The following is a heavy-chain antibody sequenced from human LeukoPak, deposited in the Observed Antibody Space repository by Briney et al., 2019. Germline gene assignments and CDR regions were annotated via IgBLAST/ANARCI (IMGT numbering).Heavy chain of an antibody. D-gene: IGHD3-22*01. J-gene: IGHJ4*02. V-gene: IGHV4-38-2*01. Sequence: SETLSPTCAVSGYSISSGYYWGWIRQPPGGGLEWVGSIYHSGTTYYNPPLKSRVTISVDTSKNQLSLKLSSVTAADTAVYYCARNILPSPYYYDSSGSRYSFDYWGQGTLVTVSS. CDR2: IYHSGTT. CDR1: GYSISSGYY. CDR3: ARNILPSPYYYDSSGSRYSFDY.